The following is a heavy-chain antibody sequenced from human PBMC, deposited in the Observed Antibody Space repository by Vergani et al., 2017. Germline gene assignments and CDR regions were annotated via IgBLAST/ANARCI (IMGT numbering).Heavy chain of an antibody. D-gene: IGHD3-22*01. CDR2: INPNSGGT. Sequence: QVQLVQSGAEVKKPGASVKVSCKASGYTFTGYYMHWARQAPGQGLEWMGWINPNSGGTNYAQKFQGRVTMTRDTSISTAYMELSRLRSDDTAVYYCAGFPYYYDSSGYYYYYYGMDVWGQGTTVTVSS. CDR1: GYTFTGYY. J-gene: IGHJ6*02. V-gene: IGHV1-2*02. CDR3: AGFPYYYDSSGYYYYYYGMDV.